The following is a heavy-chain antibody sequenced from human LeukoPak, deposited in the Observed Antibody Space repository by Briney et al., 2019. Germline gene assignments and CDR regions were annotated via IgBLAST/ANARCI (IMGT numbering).Heavy chain of an antibody. V-gene: IGHV1-2*02. CDR2: INPNSGGT. J-gene: IGHJ4*02. CDR3: ARDNLWSGPESLDVDY. D-gene: IGHD3-3*01. CDR1: GYTFTGYY. Sequence: GASVKVSCKASGYTFTGYYMHWVRQAPGQGLEWMGWINPNSGGTNYAQKFQGRVTMTRDTSISTAYMELSRLRSDDTAVYYCARDNLWSGPESLDVDYWGQGTLVTVSS.